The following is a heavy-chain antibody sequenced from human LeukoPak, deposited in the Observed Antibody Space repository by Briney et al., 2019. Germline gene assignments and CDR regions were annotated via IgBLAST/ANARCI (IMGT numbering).Heavy chain of an antibody. V-gene: IGHV4-39*07. CDR3: ARDFLRPKDY. CDR1: GGSISSSSYY. J-gene: IGHJ4*02. CDR2: IYYSGST. D-gene: IGHD3-16*01. Sequence: SETLSLTCTVSGGSISSSSYYWGWIRQPPGKGLEWIGSIYYSGSTYYNPSLKSRVTISVDTSKNRFSLKLSSVTAADTAVYYCARDFLRPKDYWGQGTLVTVSS.